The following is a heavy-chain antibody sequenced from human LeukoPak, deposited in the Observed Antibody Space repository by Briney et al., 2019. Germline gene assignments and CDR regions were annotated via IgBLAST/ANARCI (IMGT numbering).Heavy chain of an antibody. J-gene: IGHJ4*02. CDR1: GFTFSSYS. D-gene: IGHD3-10*01. V-gene: IGHV3-21*01. CDR2: ISSSSSYI. CDR3: ARDAPAYYYGPGTVAYHDY. Sequence: GGSLRLSCAASGFTFSSYSMNWVRQAPGKGLEWVSSISSSSSYIYYADSVKGRFTISRDNAKNSLYLQMNSLRAEDTAVYYCARDAPAYYYGPGTVAYHDYWGQGTLVTVSS.